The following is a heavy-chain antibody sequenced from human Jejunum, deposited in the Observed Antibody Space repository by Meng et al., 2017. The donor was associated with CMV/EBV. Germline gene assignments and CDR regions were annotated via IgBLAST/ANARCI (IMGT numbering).Heavy chain of an antibody. CDR1: GYTFTRYP. D-gene: IGHD5-24*01. Sequence: QVQLVPSGSELKKPGASVKVSCKASGYTFTRYPMNWVRQAPGQGLEWMGWINTNTGNPTYAQGFTGRFVFSLDTSVSTAYLQINSLRADDTAVYYCARDSPLDGYSLLDYWGQGTLVTVSS. CDR2: INTNTGNP. J-gene: IGHJ4*02. CDR3: ARDSPLDGYSLLDY. V-gene: IGHV7-4-1*02.